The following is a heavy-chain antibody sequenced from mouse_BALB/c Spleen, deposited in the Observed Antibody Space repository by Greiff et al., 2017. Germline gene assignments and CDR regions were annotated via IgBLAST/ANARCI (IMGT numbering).Heavy chain of an antibody. CDR2: INPSSGYT. J-gene: IGHJ2*01. CDR1: GYTFTSYT. D-gene: IGHD2-14*01. V-gene: IGHV1-4*01. CDR3: ASYRFDY. Sequence: VHLVESGAELARPGASVKMSCKASGYTFTSYTMHWVKQRPGQGLEWIGYINPSSGYTNYNQKFKDKATLTADKSSSTAYMQLSSLTSEDSAVYYCASYRFDYWGQGTTLTVSS.